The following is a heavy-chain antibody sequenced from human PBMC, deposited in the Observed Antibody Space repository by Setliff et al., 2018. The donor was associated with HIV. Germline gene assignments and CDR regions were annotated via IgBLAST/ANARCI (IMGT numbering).Heavy chain of an antibody. CDR2: INPNSGGT. CDR3: ARARTDYYDRRRRSHYYIDV. CDR1: GYTFTGYY. J-gene: IGHJ6*03. D-gene: IGHD3-22*01. Sequence: ASVKVSCKASGYTFTGYYMHWVRQAPGQGLEWMGWINPNSGGTNYAQKFQGRVTMTWDTSISTAYMELNNVKFEDTAIYYCARARTDYYDRRRRSHYYIDVWARGATVTVSS. V-gene: IGHV1-2*02.